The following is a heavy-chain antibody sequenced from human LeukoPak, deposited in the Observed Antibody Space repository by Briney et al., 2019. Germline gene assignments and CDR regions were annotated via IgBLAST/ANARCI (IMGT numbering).Heavy chain of an antibody. CDR1: GFTFSSYS. Sequence: GGSLRLSCAASGFTFSSYSMNWLRQAPGKGLEWVSSISSSSSYIYYADSVKGRFTISRDNAKNSLYLQMNSLRAEDTAVYYCAREDEETFDYWGQGTLVTVSS. J-gene: IGHJ4*02. V-gene: IGHV3-21*01. CDR3: AREDEETFDY. CDR2: ISSSSSYI.